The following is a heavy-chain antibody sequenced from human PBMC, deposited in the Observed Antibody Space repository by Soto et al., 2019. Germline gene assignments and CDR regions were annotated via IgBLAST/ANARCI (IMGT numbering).Heavy chain of an antibody. CDR2: INTGNGKT. D-gene: IGHD1-1*01. CDR1: GYTFTYYA. V-gene: IGHV1-3*04. CDR3: VRFSGIPV. Sequence: VQLVQSGPEVKKPGASVKVSCKTSGYTFTYYALHWVRQAPGQGLEWMGWINTGNGKTKYSQNFQGRLTITRDTSATTLYMELSSLRSEDTTVYYCVRFSGIPVWCQGTLVTVSS. J-gene: IGHJ4*02.